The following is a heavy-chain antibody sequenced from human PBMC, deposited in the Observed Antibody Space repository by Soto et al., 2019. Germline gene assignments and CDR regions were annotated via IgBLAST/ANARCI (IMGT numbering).Heavy chain of an antibody. Sequence: PAGSLRLSCAASGVTFRNYAMIWVRQAPGQGLQWVPGISDSGGVIFYADSVRGLFIIFNDNSKNTSYMQITSLSGDNTAPYYCANSGYFDMLSGQGGFDSWGQGTLVTVSS. CDR3: ANSGYFDMLSGQGGFDS. J-gene: IGHJ5*01. CDR1: GVTFRNYA. V-gene: IGHV3-23*01. D-gene: IGHD3-9*01. CDR2: ISDSGGVI.